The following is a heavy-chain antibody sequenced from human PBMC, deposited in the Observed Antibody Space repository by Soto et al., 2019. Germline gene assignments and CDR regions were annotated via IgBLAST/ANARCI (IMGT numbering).Heavy chain of an antibody. D-gene: IGHD2-21*02. J-gene: IGHJ6*02. V-gene: IGHV3-33*01. CDR3: ARDPHIVVVTLRGGEDYYYGMDV. CDR2: IWYDGSNK. Sequence: QVQLVESGGGVVQPGRSLRLSCAASGFTFSSYGMHWVRQAPGKGLEWVAVIWYDGSNKYYADSVKGRFTISRDNSKNPLYLQMNSLRAEDTAVYYCARDPHIVVVTLRGGEDYYYGMDVWGQGTTVTVSS. CDR1: GFTFSSYG.